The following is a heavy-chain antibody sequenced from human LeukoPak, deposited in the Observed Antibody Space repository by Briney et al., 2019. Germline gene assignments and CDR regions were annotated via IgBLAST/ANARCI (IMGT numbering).Heavy chain of an antibody. Sequence: GGSLRLSCAASEFTFSSYGMSWVRQAPGKGLEWVSAISGSGGSTYYADSVKGRFTISRDNSKNTLYLQMNSLRAEDTAVYYCAKRRYTYDAFDIWGQGTMVTVSS. J-gene: IGHJ3*02. CDR3: AKRRYTYDAFDI. V-gene: IGHV3-23*01. D-gene: IGHD5-18*01. CDR1: EFTFSSYG. CDR2: ISGSGGST.